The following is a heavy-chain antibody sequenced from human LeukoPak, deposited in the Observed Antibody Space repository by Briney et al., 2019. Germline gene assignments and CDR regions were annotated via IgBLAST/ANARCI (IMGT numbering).Heavy chain of an antibody. CDR2: IGYDGSDQ. D-gene: IGHD3-10*01. V-gene: IGHV3-30*18. CDR3: AKERGYGSGSYLEYFQH. J-gene: IGHJ1*01. CDR1: GFTFSSHG. Sequence: GGSLRLSCVASGFTFSSHGMHWVRQAPGKGLEWVSVIGYDGSDQDYADSVKGRSTISRDNSKNMVYLQMNSLRAEDKAVYYCAKERGYGSGSYLEYFQHWGQGTLVTVSS.